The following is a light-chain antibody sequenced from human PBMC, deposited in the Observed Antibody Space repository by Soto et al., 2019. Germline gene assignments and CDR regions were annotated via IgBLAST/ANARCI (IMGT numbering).Light chain of an antibody. J-gene: IGKJ4*01. CDR2: GAS. CDR1: QSVSSSY. Sequence: EIVLTQSPGTLSLSPGERATLSCRASQSVSSSYLAWYQQKHGQAPRLLIYGASSRATGIPDRFSGSGSGTDFTLTITSLQFEDFAVYYCQEYNDWRPITFGGGTKVDNK. V-gene: IGKV3-20*01. CDR3: QEYNDWRPIT.